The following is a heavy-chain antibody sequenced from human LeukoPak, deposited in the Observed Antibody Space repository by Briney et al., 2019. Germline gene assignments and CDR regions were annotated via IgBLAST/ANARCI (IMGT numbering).Heavy chain of an antibody. CDR3: ARDHLPFDFDY. V-gene: IGHV3-7*03. Sequence: GGSLRLSCAASGITFSSYGMHWVRQAPGKGLEWVANIKEDGSETYYVDPVKGRFTISRDNAKNSLYLQMNNLRAEDTAVYYCARDHLPFDFDYWGQGTLVTVSS. CDR1: GITFSSYG. J-gene: IGHJ4*02. CDR2: IKEDGSET. D-gene: IGHD3-10*01.